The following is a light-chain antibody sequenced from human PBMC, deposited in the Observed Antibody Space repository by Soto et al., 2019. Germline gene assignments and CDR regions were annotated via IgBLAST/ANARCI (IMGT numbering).Light chain of an antibody. Sequence: EVVLTQSPATLSLSPGGRATLSCRASQSVGLSLAWYQQKPGQAPRLLIYDASNRATGIPARFSGSGPGTEFTLTITRLEPEDFEVYYCQQYGSSPRTFGQGTRLEIK. V-gene: IGKV3-20*01. J-gene: IGKJ5*01. CDR3: QQYGSSPRT. CDR1: QSVGLS. CDR2: DAS.